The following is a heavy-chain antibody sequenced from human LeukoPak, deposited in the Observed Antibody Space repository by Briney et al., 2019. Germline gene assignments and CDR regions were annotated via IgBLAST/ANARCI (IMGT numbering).Heavy chain of an antibody. CDR3: ARDVSVAGTNFDY. CDR2: ISWNSGSI. Sequence: GGSLRLSCAASGFTFDDYAMHWVRQAPGKGLEWVSGISWNSGSIGYADSVKGRFTISRDNAKNLLYLQMSSLRAEDTAVYYCARDVSVAGTNFDYWGQGTLVTVSS. CDR1: GFTFDDYA. V-gene: IGHV3-9*01. D-gene: IGHD6-19*01. J-gene: IGHJ4*02.